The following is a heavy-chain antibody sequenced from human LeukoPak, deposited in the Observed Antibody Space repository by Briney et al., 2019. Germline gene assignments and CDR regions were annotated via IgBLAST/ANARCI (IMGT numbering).Heavy chain of an antibody. J-gene: IGHJ4*02. CDR2: IRYDGSNK. Sequence: GGSLRLSCAASGFTFSSYGMHWVRQAPGKGLERVAFIRYDGSNKYYADSVKGRFTISRDNSKNTLYLQMNSLRAEDTAVYYCAKSWWASLWFGELYLDYWGQGTLVTVPS. CDR1: GFTFSSYG. CDR3: AKSWWASLWFGELYLDY. V-gene: IGHV3-30*02. D-gene: IGHD3-10*01.